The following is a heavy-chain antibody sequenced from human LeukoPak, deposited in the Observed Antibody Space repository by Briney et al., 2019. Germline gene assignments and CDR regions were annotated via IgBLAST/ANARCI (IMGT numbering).Heavy chain of an antibody. D-gene: IGHD3-10*01. Sequence: SETLSLTCTVSGGSISGSDYYWCWIRQPPGKGLEWIGSINYSGNTYYDPSLKSRVTISVDTSKNQFSLKLSSVTAADTAVYYCARKGWFGEISERNWFDPWGQGTLVTVSS. J-gene: IGHJ5*02. CDR3: ARKGWFGEISERNWFDP. CDR1: GGSISGSDYY. V-gene: IGHV4-39*07. CDR2: INYSGNT.